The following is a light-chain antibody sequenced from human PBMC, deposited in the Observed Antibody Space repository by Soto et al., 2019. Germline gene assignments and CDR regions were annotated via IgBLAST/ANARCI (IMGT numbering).Light chain of an antibody. CDR3: SSYTTTNTVV. V-gene: IGLV2-14*01. CDR1: SSDVGAYNF. CDR2: EVS. J-gene: IGLJ3*02. Sequence: QSVLTQPASVSGSPGQSITISCTGTSSDVGAYNFVSWYQQHPGKAPKLIIHEVSNRPSGISNRFSGSKSGNTASLTISGLQAEDEGDYYCSSYTTTNTVVFGGGTKLTVL.